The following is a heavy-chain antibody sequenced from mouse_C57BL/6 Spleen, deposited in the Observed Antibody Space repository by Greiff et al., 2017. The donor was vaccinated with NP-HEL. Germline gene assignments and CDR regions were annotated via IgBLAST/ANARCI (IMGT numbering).Heavy chain of an antibody. J-gene: IGHJ4*01. CDR2: ISSGGDYI. V-gene: IGHV5-9-1*02. Sequence: EVQGVESGAGLVKPGGSLKLSCAASGFTFSSYAMSWVRQTPEKRLEWVAYISSGGDYIYYADTVKGRVTISRDNARNTLYLQMSSLKSEDTAMYYCTRDRDVYYGMDDWGQGTSVTVSS. CDR1: GFTFSSYA. CDR3: TRDRDVYYGMDD. D-gene: IGHD2-3*01.